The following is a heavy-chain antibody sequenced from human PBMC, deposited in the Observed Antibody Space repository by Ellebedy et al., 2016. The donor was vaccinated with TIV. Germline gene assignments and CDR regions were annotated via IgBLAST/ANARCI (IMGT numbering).Heavy chain of an antibody. CDR2: INAYNGNT. V-gene: IGHV1-18*01. CDR3: ARSGYCSSTSCYAVRSYYYGMDV. J-gene: IGHJ6*02. D-gene: IGHD2-2*01. CDR1: GYTFTSYG. Sequence: AASVKVSCKASGYTFTSYGISWVRQAPGQGLEWMGWINAYNGNTNYAQKLQGRVTMTTDTSTSTAYMELRSLRSDDTAVYYCARSGYCSSTSCYAVRSYYYGMDVWGQGTTVTVSS.